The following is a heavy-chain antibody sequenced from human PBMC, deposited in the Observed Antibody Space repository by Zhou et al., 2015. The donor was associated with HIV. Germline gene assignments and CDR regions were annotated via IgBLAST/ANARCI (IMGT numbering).Heavy chain of an antibody. CDR1: GFIFKNYA. CDR2: INGNGDSR. J-gene: IGHJ4*02. V-gene: IGHV3-23*01. Sequence: EVQLLESGGGLLQPGGSLRLSCAASGFIFKNYAMGWVRQAPGKGLEWVSRINGNGDSRYYGDSVKGRHLISRDNSKNMLYLQMDNLRVDDTGIYFCAKRYNTWSGYYDYWGQGALVTVAS. D-gene: IGHD3-3*01. CDR3: AKRYNTWSGYYDY.